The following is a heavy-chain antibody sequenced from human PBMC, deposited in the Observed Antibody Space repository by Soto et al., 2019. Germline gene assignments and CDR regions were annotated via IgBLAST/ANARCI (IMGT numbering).Heavy chain of an antibody. CDR3: ARNPPVSSGYFQH. J-gene: IGHJ1*01. Sequence: PGGSLRLSCAASGFTFSTFWMTWVRQAPGKGLEWVSIISGSGGSTSYADSVKGRFTISRDNSKNMLYLQMNSLRADDTAVYYCARNPPVSSGYFQHWGQGTLVTVSS. V-gene: IGHV3-23*01. D-gene: IGHD1-26*01. CDR1: GFTFSTFW. CDR2: ISGSGGST.